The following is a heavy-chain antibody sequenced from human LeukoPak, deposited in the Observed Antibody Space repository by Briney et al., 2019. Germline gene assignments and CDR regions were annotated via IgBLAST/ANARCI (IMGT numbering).Heavy chain of an antibody. Sequence: SETLSLTCTVSGGSISSNSFYWDWIRHPPGKGLEGFGSIYYSGSTYYNPSLKSRITISVDTSKNQFSLKLSSVTAADTAVYYCARLPGWFGEHKRPKIDYWGQGTLVTVSS. J-gene: IGHJ4*02. CDR2: IYYSGST. CDR1: GGSISSNSFY. V-gene: IGHV4-39*01. D-gene: IGHD3-10*01. CDR3: ARLPGWFGEHKRPKIDY.